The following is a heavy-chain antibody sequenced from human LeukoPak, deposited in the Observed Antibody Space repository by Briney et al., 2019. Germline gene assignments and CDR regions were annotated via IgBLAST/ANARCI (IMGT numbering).Heavy chain of an antibody. V-gene: IGHV4-39*07. J-gene: IGHJ4*02. CDR2: VFYTGKT. CDR3: ARVFDS. Sequence: SETLSLTCTVSGGSISTSDYYWGWIRQSPVKGLEWIGDVFYTGKTNYNPSLRGRATISIDTSKNQFSLKLTYVTAADTAVYYCARVFDSWGQGTLVTVSS. CDR1: GGSISTSDYY.